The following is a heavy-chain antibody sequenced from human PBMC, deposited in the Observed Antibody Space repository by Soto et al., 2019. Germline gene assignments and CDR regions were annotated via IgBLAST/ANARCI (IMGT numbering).Heavy chain of an antibody. V-gene: IGHV3-30-3*01. J-gene: IGHJ6*02. CDR3: ERSRHGSRSYTHFYYCLDA. CDR1: GFTFISYA. D-gene: IGHD3-10*01. Sequence: QVQLVESGGGVVQPGRSLRLSCAASGFTFISYAMHWVRQAPGKGLEWVAVISFDGGTEYYADSVKGRFTISRDNSKNTMYLQMNSLRSEDTAVYYWERSRHGSRSYTHFYYCLDAWGQGTTVTVSS. CDR2: ISFDGGTE.